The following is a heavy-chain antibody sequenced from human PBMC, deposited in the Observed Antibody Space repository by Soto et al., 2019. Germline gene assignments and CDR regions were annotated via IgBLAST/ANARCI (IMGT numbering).Heavy chain of an antibody. J-gene: IGHJ6*02. V-gene: IGHV1-69*12. CDR3: ARVAAKYSYYGMDV. CDR2: IIPIFGTA. CDR1: GGTFSSYA. Sequence: QVQLVQSGAEVKKPGSSVKVSCKASGGTFSSYAINWVRQAPGQGLEWMGGIIPIFGTADYAQKFQGRVTITAAESTTTAYMQLSSLRSEDTAVYYCARVAAKYSYYGMDVWGQGPTVTVSS. D-gene: IGHD1-26*01.